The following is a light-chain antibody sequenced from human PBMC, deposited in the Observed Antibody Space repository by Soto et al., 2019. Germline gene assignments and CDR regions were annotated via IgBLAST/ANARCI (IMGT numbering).Light chain of an antibody. CDR3: QQRGNWPWT. Sequence: EIVLTQSPATLSLSPGERATLSCRAGQSGSTYLAWYQQKPGQAPRLLIYDVSKRATGIPARFSGSGSGTDFTLTIGSLEPEDFAVYYCQQRGNWPWTFGQGTKVEIK. J-gene: IGKJ1*01. V-gene: IGKV3-11*01. CDR2: DVS. CDR1: QSGSTY.